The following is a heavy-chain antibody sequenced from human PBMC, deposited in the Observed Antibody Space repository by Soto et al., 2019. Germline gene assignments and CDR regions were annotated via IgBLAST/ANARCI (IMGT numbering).Heavy chain of an antibody. D-gene: IGHD4-17*01. CDR3: AKRTVGWYYDL. CDR2: ISGSGGCT. J-gene: IGHJ2*01. Sequence: EVQLLESGGGLVQPGGSLRLSCAASGFTFSSYALNWFRQAPGKGLEGVSVISGSGGCTYYADAVKGRCTISRDNSKNPRYLKMNSLRAEDTDVYYCAKRTVGWYYDLWGRGTLVTVSS. V-gene: IGHV3-23*01. CDR1: GFTFSSYA.